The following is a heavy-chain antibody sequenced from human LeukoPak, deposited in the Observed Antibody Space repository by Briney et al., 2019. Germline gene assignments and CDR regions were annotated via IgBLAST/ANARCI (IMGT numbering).Heavy chain of an antibody. J-gene: IGHJ4*02. D-gene: IGHD5-12*01. CDR2: ISAYNGNT. CDR1: GYTFTSYG. Sequence: ASVKVSCKASGYTFTSYGISWMRQAPGQGLEWMGWISAYNGNTNYAQKLQGGVTMTTDTSTSTAYMELRSLRSDDTAVYYCARDNSAGGYDAPGYFDYWGQGTLVTVSS. V-gene: IGHV1-18*04. CDR3: ARDNSAGGYDAPGYFDY.